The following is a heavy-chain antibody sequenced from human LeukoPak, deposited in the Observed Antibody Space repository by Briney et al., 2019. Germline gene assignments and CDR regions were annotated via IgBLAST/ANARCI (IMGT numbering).Heavy chain of an antibody. CDR3: AREGRGYDFLTGYTYYGMDV. D-gene: IGHD3-9*01. CDR1: GYTFTSYY. J-gene: IGHJ6*02. V-gene: IGHV1-46*01. CDR2: INPSGGST. Sequence: ASVKVSCKASGYTFTSYYMHWVRQAPGQGLEWMGIINPSGGSTSYAQKFQGRVTMTRDTSTSTVYMELSSLRSEDTAVYYCAREGRGYDFLTGYTYYGMDVWGQGTTVTVSS.